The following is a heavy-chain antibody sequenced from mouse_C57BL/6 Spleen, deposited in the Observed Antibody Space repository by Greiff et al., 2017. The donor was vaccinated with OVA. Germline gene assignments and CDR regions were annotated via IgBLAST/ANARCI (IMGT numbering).Heavy chain of an antibody. Sequence: EVQLVESGGGLVQPGGSLKLSCAASGFTFSDYYMYWVRQTPEKRLEWVAYISNGGGSTYYPDTVKGRFTISRDNAKNTLYLQMSRLKSEDTAMYYCARRQTDAMDYWGQGTSVTVSS. CDR3: ARRQTDAMDY. CDR2: ISNGGGST. V-gene: IGHV5-12*01. J-gene: IGHJ4*01. D-gene: IGHD4-1*01. CDR1: GFTFSDYY.